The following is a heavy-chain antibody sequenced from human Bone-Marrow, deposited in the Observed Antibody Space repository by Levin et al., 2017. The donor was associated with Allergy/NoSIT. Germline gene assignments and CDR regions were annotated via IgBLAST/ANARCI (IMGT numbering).Heavy chain of an antibody. CDR1: GFSLSSSGVG. D-gene: IGHD2-21*01. V-gene: IGHV2-5*02. CDR2: IYWDDAK. J-gene: IGHJ5*02. Sequence: SGPTLVKPTQTLTLTCTFTGFSLSSSGVGVGWFRQPPGKALEWLALIYWDDAKRYSPSLMNRLTITKDTSKNQVVLTMTNVDPVDTATYYCARRICKYSGPSGSSLFDPCGQGALVTVSS. CDR3: ARRICKYSGPSGSSLFDP.